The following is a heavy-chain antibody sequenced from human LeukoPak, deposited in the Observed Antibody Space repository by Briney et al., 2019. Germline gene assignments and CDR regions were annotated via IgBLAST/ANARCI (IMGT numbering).Heavy chain of an antibody. J-gene: IGHJ6*02. CDR3: ARVPRGSPAAYDFSNYGMDV. Sequence: SETLSLTCTVSGASISSYYWSWIRQPPGKGLEWIGDIYYSGSIKYNPSLKSRVTISVDTSKNQFSLKLSSVTAADTAVYYCARVPRGSPAAYDFSNYGMDVWGQGTTVTVSS. CDR2: IYYSGSI. V-gene: IGHV4-59*01. D-gene: IGHD3-3*01. CDR1: GASISSYY.